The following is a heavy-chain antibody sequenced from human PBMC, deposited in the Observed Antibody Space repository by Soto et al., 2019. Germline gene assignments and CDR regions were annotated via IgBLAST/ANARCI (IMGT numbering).Heavy chain of an antibody. CDR2: IYYSGST. CDR1: GGSISSGDYY. V-gene: IGHV4-30-4*01. D-gene: IGHD3-22*01. CDR3: ARGNYYDSSGYYRYFDY. J-gene: IGHJ4*02. Sequence: PSETLSLTCTVSGGSISSGDYYWSWIRQPPGKGLEWIGYIYYSGSTYYNPSLKSRVPLSVDTSKNQFSLKRSSVTAADTAVYYCARGNYYDSSGYYRYFDYWGQGTLVTVSS.